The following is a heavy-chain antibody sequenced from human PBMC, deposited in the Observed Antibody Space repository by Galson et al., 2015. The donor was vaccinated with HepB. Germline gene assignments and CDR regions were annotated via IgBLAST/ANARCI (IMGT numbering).Heavy chain of an antibody. V-gene: IGHV1-18*04. CDR2: IIAYNGNT. J-gene: IGHJ1*01. CDR3: ARNLAVAGYFQY. CDR1: GYTFTSYG. Sequence: SVKVSCKASGYTFTSYGISWVRQAPGQGLEWMGWIIAYNGNTNYAQKLQGRVTMTTDTSTSTAYMELRSLRSDDTAVYYCARNLAVAGYFQYWGQGTLVTVSS. D-gene: IGHD6-19*01.